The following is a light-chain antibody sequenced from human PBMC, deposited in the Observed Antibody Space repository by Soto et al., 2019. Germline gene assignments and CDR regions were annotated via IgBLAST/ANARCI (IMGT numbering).Light chain of an antibody. V-gene: IGLV2-8*01. J-gene: IGLJ3*02. Sequence: QSALTQPPSASGSPGQSVTISCTGTSRDVGGYNFVSWYQHHPGKAPKLLIYEDTKRPSGVPDRFSASKSGNTASLTVSGLQVDDDADYYCISHAGRPLGVFGGGTKLTVL. CDR3: ISHAGRPLGV. CDR1: SRDVGGYNF. CDR2: EDT.